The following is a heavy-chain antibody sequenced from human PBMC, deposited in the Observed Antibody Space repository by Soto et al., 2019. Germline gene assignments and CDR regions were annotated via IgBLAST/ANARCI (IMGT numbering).Heavy chain of an antibody. V-gene: IGHV4-34*01. Sequence: SETLSLTCAVYGGSFSGYYWSWIRQPPGKGLEWIGEINHSGSTNYNPSLKSRVTISVDTSKNQFSLKLSSVTAADTAVYYCARLVDYWGQGTLVTVSS. CDR3: ARLVDY. J-gene: IGHJ4*02. CDR1: GGSFSGYY. CDR2: INHSGST.